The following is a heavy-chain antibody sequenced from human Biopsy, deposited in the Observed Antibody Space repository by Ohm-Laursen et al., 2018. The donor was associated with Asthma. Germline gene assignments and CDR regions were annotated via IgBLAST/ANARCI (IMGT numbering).Heavy chain of an antibody. CDR3: AKRRGYSGHDNDY. J-gene: IGHJ4*02. CDR1: GFTFSSYG. Sequence: SLRLSCAASGFTFSSYGMDWVRQAPGKGLEWVALMSYDGSIKDYADSVKGRFTISRGNSKNTLYLQMNSLRTEDTAVYYCAKRRGYSGHDNDYWGQGTLVIVSS. D-gene: IGHD5-12*01. V-gene: IGHV3-30*18. CDR2: MSYDGSIK.